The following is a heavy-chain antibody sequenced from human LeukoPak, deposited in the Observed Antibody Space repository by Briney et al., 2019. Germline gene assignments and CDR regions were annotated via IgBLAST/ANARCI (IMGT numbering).Heavy chain of an antibody. D-gene: IGHD3-10*01. CDR3: VRRVQLDF. CDR2: ISASGDHT. CDR1: GFTFSTYD. Sequence: PGGSLRLSCTASGFTFSTYDMTWVRQPPGKGLEWVSTISASGDHTYYADSVRGRFAISRDNSGNTLTLQMHRLRVEDTAVYYCVRRVQLDFWGRGTLVSVSS. J-gene: IGHJ4*02. V-gene: IGHV3-23*01.